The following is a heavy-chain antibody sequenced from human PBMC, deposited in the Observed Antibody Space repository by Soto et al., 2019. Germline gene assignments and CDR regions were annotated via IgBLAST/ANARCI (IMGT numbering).Heavy chain of an antibody. J-gene: IGHJ6*02. CDR2: IIPILGIA. CDR3: ARFFSSSSYYYGMDV. V-gene: IGHV1-69*02. Sequence: ASVKVSCKASGGTFSSYTISWVRQAPGQGLEWMGRIIPILGIANYAQKFQGRVTITADKSTSTAYMELSSLRSEDTAVYYWARFFSSSSYYYGMDVWGQGTTVTVSS. D-gene: IGHD6-6*01. CDR1: GGTFSSYT.